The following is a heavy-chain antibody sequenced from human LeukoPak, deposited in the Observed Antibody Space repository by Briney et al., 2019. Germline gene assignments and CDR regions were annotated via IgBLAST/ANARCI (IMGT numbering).Heavy chain of an antibody. J-gene: IGHJ6*03. V-gene: IGHV3-48*03. CDR2: ISSSGSTI. D-gene: IGHD6-13*01. CDR1: GFTFSSYE. Sequence: PGGSLRLSCAASGFTFSSYEMNWVRQAPGKGLEWVSYISSSGSTIYYADSVKGRFTISRDNAKSSLYLQMNSLRAEDTAVYYCARAFQELPQLYYYYYMDVWGKGTTVTVSS. CDR3: ARAFQELPQLYYYYYMDV.